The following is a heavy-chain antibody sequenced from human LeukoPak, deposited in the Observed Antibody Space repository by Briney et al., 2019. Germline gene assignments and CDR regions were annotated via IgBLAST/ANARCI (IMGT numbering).Heavy chain of an antibody. D-gene: IGHD2-21*01. J-gene: IGHJ4*02. CDR2: VSASSNI. CDR3: ARDGLHAAHLDY. Sequence: GGSLRLSCAASGFTFSSYTMNWVRQAPGKGLQWVSTVSASSNIHYSDSVKGRFTISRDNARNSLYLQMNSLRDEDTAVYYCARDGLHAAHLDYWGQGTLVTVSS. V-gene: IGHV3-48*02. CDR1: GFTFSSYT.